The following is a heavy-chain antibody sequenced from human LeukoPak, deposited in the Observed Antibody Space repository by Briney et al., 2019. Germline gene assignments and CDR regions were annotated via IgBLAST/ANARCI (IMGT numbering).Heavy chain of an antibody. Sequence: PSGTLSLTCVVSAGSISSDNWWSGVRQPPGKGLEWVGEIHQSGSTNYNPSPKSRVTITVDKSKSQFSLKLGSVTAADTAVYYCARRNYYDSTGYHNNWGRGTLVTVSS. D-gene: IGHD3-22*01. CDR2: IHQSGST. V-gene: IGHV4-4*02. CDR3: ARRNYYDSTGYHNN. CDR1: AGSISSDNW. J-gene: IGHJ4*02.